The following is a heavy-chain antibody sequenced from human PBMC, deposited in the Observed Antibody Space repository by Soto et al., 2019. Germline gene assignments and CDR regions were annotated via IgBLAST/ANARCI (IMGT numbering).Heavy chain of an antibody. CDR1: GGSISSGGYY. J-gene: IGHJ4*02. CDR3: ARVVAVGDYFDY. V-gene: IGHV4-31*03. CDR2: IYYSGST. Sequence: SETLSLTCTVSGGSISSGGYYWSWIRQHPGKGLEWIGYIYYSGSTYYNPSLKSRVTISVDTSKNQFSLKLSSVTAADAAVYYCARVVAVGDYFDYWGQGTLVTVSS. D-gene: IGHD2-2*01.